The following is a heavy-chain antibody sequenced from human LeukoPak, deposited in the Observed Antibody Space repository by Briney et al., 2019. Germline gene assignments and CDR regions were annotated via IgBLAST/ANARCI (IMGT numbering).Heavy chain of an antibody. CDR1: GGSFTCYY. D-gene: IGHD2-15*01. Sequence: SETLSLTCAVYGGSFTCYYLSWIRQPPGKGLEWIGEINHSGSTNYNPSLKSRVTISVDTSKNQFSLKLSSVTAADTAVYYCARWVVAADYHYYMEVWGKGTTVTVSS. CDR2: INHSGST. V-gene: IGHV4-34*01. J-gene: IGHJ6*03. CDR3: ARWVVAADYHYYMEV.